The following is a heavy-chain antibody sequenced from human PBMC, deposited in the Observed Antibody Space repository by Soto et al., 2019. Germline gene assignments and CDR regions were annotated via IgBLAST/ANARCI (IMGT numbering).Heavy chain of an antibody. CDR1: GGTFSSYA. V-gene: IGHV1-69*01. CDR3: AGVRRGPTLYYYYYGMDV. D-gene: IGHD3-10*01. CDR2: IIPIFGTA. J-gene: IGHJ6*02. Sequence: QVQLVQSGAEVKKPGSSVKVSCKASGGTFSSYAISWVRQAPGQGLEWIGGIIPIFGTANYAQKFQGRGTITADESTSTAYMELSSLRSEDTAVYYCAGVRRGPTLYYYYYGMDVWGQGTTVTVSS.